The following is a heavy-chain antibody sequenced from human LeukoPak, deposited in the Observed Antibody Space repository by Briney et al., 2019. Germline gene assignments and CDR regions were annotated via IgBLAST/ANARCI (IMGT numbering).Heavy chain of an antibody. D-gene: IGHD3-22*01. J-gene: IGHJ4*02. Sequence: GGSLRLSCAASGFTFSSYAMHWVRQAPGKGLEWVSVIYSGGSTFYADSVKGRFTISRDNSKNTLYLQMNSLRAEDTAVYYCARGDSSGYSKVFDYWGQGTLVTVSS. CDR2: IYSGGST. CDR3: ARGDSSGYSKVFDY. CDR1: GFTFSSYA. V-gene: IGHV3-53*01.